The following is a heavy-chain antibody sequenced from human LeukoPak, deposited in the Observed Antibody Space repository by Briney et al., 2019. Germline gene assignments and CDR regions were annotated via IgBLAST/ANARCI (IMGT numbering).Heavy chain of an antibody. V-gene: IGHV1-46*01. D-gene: IGHD3-10*01. CDR1: GYTFTSYY. CDR3: ARAMADFSYFDY. CDR2: INPSGGST. Sequence: GASVKVSCKASGYTFTSYYMHWVRQAPGQGLVWMGIINPSGGSTSYAQKFQSRVTMTRDTSTSTVYMELSSLRSEDTAVYYCARAMADFSYFDYWGQGTLVTVSS. J-gene: IGHJ4*02.